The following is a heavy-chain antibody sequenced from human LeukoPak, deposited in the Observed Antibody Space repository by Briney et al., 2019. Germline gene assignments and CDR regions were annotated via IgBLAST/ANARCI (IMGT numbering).Heavy chain of an antibody. CDR2: TRNKANSYTT. J-gene: IGHJ6*03. CDR1: GFTFSDHY. CDR3: ARGRRLHGGPYPYYYMDV. Sequence: PGGSLRLSCAASGFTFSDHYMDWVRQAPGKGLEWVGRTRNKANSYTTEYAASVKGRFTISRDDSKNSLYLQMNSLKTEDTAVYYCARGRRLHGGPYPYYYMDVWGKGTTVTISS. V-gene: IGHV3-72*01. D-gene: IGHD4-17*01.